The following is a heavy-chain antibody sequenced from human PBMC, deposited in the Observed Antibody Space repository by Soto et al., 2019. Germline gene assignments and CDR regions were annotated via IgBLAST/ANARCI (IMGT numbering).Heavy chain of an antibody. CDR3: ARGTYKDF. Sequence: QVQLVQSGAEVKKPGASVKVSCKASGYNLMTYGINWVRQAPGQGLEWVAWICAYNGTRYSAQNFQGRVTMTTDAHTSTAYMELRSLRSDDTAIYFCARGTYKDFWGQGTLVTVSS. J-gene: IGHJ4*02. D-gene: IGHD1-1*01. CDR1: GYNLMTYG. V-gene: IGHV1-18*01. CDR2: ICAYNGTR.